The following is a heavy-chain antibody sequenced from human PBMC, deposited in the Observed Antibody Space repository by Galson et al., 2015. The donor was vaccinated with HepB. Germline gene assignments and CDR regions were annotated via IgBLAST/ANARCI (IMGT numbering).Heavy chain of an antibody. V-gene: IGHV3-23*01. Sequence: SLRLSCAASGFMFGDYTIHWVRQGPGKGLEWVSLVTWDGVTAYYADSVKGRFTISRDNSKNTLYLQMNSLRAEDTAVYYCARSLRLAAAGYYYGMDVWGQGTTVTVSS. CDR1: GFMFGDYT. J-gene: IGHJ6*02. CDR2: VTWDGVTA. D-gene: IGHD6-13*01. CDR3: ARSLRLAAAGYYYGMDV.